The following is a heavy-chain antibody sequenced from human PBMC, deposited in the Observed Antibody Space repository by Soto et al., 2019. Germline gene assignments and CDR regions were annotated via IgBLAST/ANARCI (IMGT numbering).Heavy chain of an antibody. CDR1: GYTFTSYA. Sequence: ASVKVSCKASGYTFTSYAMHWVRQAPGQRLEWMGWINAGNGNTKYSQKFQGRVTITRDTSASTAYMELSSLRSEDTAVYYCARSWVGLPTHAFDSWGQGTMVTVAS. CDR2: INAGNGNT. D-gene: IGHD2-15*01. CDR3: ARSWVGLPTHAFDS. V-gene: IGHV1-3*01. J-gene: IGHJ3*02.